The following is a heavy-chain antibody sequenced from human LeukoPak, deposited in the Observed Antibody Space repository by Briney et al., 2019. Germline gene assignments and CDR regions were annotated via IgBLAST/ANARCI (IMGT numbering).Heavy chain of an antibody. CDR3: ARDPRGDITGTTFDR. CDR2: VSYSGST. J-gene: IGHJ5*02. D-gene: IGHD1-20*01. Sequence: PSETLSLTCTLSGGPITSGRYYWTWIRQHPQRGLEWIGYVSYSGSTNYNSSLKSRLTISADTSKNQFYLRLTSVTAADTAVYYCARDPRGDITGTTFDRWGQGTLVTVSS. V-gene: IGHV4-31*03. CDR1: GGPITSGRYY.